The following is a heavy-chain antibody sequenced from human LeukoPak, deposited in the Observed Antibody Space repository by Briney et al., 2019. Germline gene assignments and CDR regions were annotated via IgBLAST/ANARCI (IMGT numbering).Heavy chain of an antibody. Sequence: PSETLSLTCIVSGGSISSYYWSWIRQPPGKGLEWIGYIYYSGSTNYNPSLKSRVTFSVDTSKNRFSLKLGSVTAADTAVYYCARGYYDTSVYYWWFDPWGQGTLVAVSS. CDR2: IYYSGST. J-gene: IGHJ5*02. D-gene: IGHD3-22*01. CDR3: ARGYYDTSVYYWWFDP. V-gene: IGHV4-59*01. CDR1: GGSISSYY.